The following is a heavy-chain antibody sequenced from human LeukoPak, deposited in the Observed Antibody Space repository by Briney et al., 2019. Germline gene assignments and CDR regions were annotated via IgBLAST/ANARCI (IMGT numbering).Heavy chain of an antibody. CDR2: INQHGSEK. Sequence: GGSLRLSCTASGFTFRSYWMSWVRRAPGKGLEWVANINQHGSEKYYVDSVKGRLTISRDNAKNSLFLQLNSLRAEDTAVYYCARNVDAFDIWGQGTMVTVSS. CDR3: ARNVDAFDI. V-gene: IGHV3-7*01. J-gene: IGHJ3*02. CDR1: GFTFRSYW.